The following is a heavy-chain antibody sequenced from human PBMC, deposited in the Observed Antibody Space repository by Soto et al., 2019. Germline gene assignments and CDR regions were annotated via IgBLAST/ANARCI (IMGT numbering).Heavy chain of an antibody. J-gene: IGHJ4*02. Sequence: QVQLVQSGAEVKKPGASVKVSCKASGYTFITYGVSWVRQAPGQGLDWLGWISTYNGNTRYAGRLQGRVTMTTDTTTNTAYMELRNLRSDDTPVYYCARGPTDYYDNSANYFLDYWGQGTLVTVSS. CDR1: GYTFITYG. V-gene: IGHV1-18*01. D-gene: IGHD3-22*01. CDR3: ARGPTDYYDNSANYFLDY. CDR2: ISTYNGNT.